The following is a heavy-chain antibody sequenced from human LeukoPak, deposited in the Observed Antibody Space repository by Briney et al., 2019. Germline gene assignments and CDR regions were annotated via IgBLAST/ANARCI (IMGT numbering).Heavy chain of an antibody. D-gene: IGHD1-26*01. CDR1: GGSISTSSYY. V-gene: IGHV4-39*01. CDR2: TFYSGST. CDR3: VRHVGSENYPRYFDY. J-gene: IGHJ4*02. Sequence: SETLSLTCTVSGGSISTSSYYWGWIRQPPGKGLEWIGSTFYSGSTFYNPSHKSRVTLSVDTSNNQFSLKLSSVTAADTAVYYCVRHVGSENYPRYFDYWGQGPLVTVSS.